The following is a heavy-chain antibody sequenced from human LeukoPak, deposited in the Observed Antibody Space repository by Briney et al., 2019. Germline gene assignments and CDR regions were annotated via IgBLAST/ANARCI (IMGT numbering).Heavy chain of an antibody. V-gene: IGHV3-30*18. Sequence: TGGSLRLSCAASGFTFSSYGMHWVRQAPGKGLEWVAVISYDGSNKYYADSVKGRFTISRDNSKNTLYLQMNSLRAEDTAVYYCAKSLNHIYSNYEYYYYMDVWGKGTTITVSS. D-gene: IGHD4-11*01. CDR1: GFTFSSYG. J-gene: IGHJ6*03. CDR3: AKSLNHIYSNYEYYYYMDV. CDR2: ISYDGSNK.